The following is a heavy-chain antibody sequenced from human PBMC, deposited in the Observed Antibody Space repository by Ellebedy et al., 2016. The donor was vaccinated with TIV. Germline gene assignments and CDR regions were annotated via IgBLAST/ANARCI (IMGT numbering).Heavy chain of an antibody. D-gene: IGHD1-26*01. CDR2: ISSSSSYI. CDR3: ARGWRVGATMRMYWFDP. Sequence: GESLKISCAASGFTFRSYSMNWVRQGPGKGLEWVSSISSSSSYIFYTDSVKGRFTISRDNAKNSLYLQMNSLRAEDTAVYYCARGWRVGATMRMYWFDPWGQGTLVTVSS. V-gene: IGHV3-21*01. J-gene: IGHJ5*02. CDR1: GFTFRSYS.